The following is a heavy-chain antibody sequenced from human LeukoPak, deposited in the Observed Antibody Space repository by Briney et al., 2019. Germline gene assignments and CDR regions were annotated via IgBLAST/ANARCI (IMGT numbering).Heavy chain of an antibody. CDR1: GGSISSYY. CDR3: SRRGTFLYYFDT. Sequence: PSETLSLTCTVSGGSISSYYWSWIRQPAGKRLEWIGRISSSGSTNYNPSLKSRVTMSVDSSKNQFSLRLNSVSAADTAVYFCSRRGTFLYYFDTWGQGALVTVSS. D-gene: IGHD2/OR15-2a*01. J-gene: IGHJ4*02. V-gene: IGHV4-4*07. CDR2: ISSSGST.